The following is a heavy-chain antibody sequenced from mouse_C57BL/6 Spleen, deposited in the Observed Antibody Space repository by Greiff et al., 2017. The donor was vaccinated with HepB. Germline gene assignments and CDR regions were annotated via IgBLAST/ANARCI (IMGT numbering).Heavy chain of an antibody. J-gene: IGHJ4*01. CDR1: GFTFTDYY. Sequence: EVKLQESGGGLVQPGGSLSLSCAASGFTFTDYYMSWVRQPPGKALEWLGFIRNKANGYTTEYSASVKGRFTISRDNSQSILYLQMNALRAEDSATYYCARSPYYYYAMDYWGQGTSVTVSS. CDR3: ARSPYYYYAMDY. CDR2: IRNKANGYTT. D-gene: IGHD1-1*01. V-gene: IGHV7-3*01.